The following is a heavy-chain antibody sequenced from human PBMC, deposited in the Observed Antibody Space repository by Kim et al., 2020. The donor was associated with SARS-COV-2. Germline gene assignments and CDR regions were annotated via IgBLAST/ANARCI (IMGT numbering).Heavy chain of an antibody. CDR3: ARESGYDYETTYYFDY. D-gene: IGHD5-12*01. J-gene: IGHJ4*02. CDR2: IKQDGSEK. Sequence: GGSLRLSCAASGFTFSSYWMSWVRQAPGKGLEWVANIKQDGSEKYYVDSVKGRFTISRDNAKNSLYLQMNSLRAEDTAVYYCARESGYDYETTYYFDYWGQGTLVTVSS. V-gene: IGHV3-7*01. CDR1: GFTFSSYW.